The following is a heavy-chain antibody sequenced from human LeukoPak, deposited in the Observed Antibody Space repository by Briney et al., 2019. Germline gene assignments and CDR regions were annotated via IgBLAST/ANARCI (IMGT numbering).Heavy chain of an antibody. V-gene: IGHV3-21*01. CDR1: GFTFSSYS. D-gene: IGHD2-2*03. Sequence: GGSLRLSCAASGFTFSSYSMNWVRQAPGKGLEWVSSISSSSSYIYYADSVKGRFTISRDNAKNSLYLQMISLRAEDTAVYYCARDLDSVVVPAAIFYYYYYGMDVWGQGTTVTVSS. CDR2: ISSSSSYI. CDR3: ARDLDSVVVPAAIFYYYYYGMDV. J-gene: IGHJ6*02.